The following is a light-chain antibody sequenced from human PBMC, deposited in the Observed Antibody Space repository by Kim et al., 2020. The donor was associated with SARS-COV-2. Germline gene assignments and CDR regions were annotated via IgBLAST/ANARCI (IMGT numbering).Light chain of an antibody. CDR1: QRISSS. Sequence: SVSPGERATHAGTASQRISSSVVWYQQKAGQAPTLLIYGASSRATGIPARFSGSGSGTEFTLTISSLQSGDFAVYYCQQYSLWWTFGHGTKVDIK. V-gene: IGKV3-15*01. J-gene: IGKJ1*01. CDR2: GAS. CDR3: QQYSLWWT.